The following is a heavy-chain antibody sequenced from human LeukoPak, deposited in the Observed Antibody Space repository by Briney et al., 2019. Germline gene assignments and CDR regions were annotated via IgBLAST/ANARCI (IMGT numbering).Heavy chain of an antibody. J-gene: IGHJ4*02. D-gene: IGHD3-9*01. Sequence: SETLSLTCAVYGGSITGYYWSWIRQTPGRGLEWVGEIHYTGATSYNPSLKSRATISTDTSKNQFSLRLSSATAADTAVYYCARGNILTGYCFDFWGQGALVTVSS. V-gene: IGHV4-34*01. CDR1: GGSITGYY. CDR3: ARGNILTGYCFDF. CDR2: IHYTGAT.